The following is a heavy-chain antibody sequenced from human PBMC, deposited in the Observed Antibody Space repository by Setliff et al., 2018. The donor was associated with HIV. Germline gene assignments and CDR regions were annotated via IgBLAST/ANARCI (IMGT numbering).Heavy chain of an antibody. CDR3: ARAITGDSHFDI. Sequence: SETLSLTCTVSGGSISSGGYYWSWIRQHPGKGLEWIGYIYYSGSTYYNPSLKSLVTISVDTSKNQFSLKLSSVTAADTAVYYCARAITGDSHFDIWGQRTMVTVSS. CDR1: GGSISSGGYY. J-gene: IGHJ3*02. CDR2: IYYSGST. V-gene: IGHV4-31*01. D-gene: IGHD7-27*01.